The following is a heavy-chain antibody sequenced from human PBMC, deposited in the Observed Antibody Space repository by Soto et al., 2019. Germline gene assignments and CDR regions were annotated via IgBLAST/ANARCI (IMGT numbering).Heavy chain of an antibody. J-gene: IGHJ5*02. D-gene: IGHD3-3*01. CDR1: GGPFGTSA. CDR2: SVPMFGTA. Sequence: QVHLVQSGAEVKKPGSSVKVSCKASGGPFGTSAIAWVRQAPGQGLEWMGGSVPMFGTASYAQEFQGKATIIADEYTTTADMEHNSLRFEDTAVYFCARDGYTQSAVWRGPLGGGWFDPWGQGTLVTVSS. CDR3: ARDGYTQSAVWRGPLGGGWFDP. V-gene: IGHV1-69*12.